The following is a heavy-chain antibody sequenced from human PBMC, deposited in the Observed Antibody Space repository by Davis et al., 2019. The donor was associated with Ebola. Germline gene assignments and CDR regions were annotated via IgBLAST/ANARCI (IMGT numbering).Heavy chain of an antibody. CDR1: GFTFSDYY. CDR2: ISSSSSYT. CDR3: ARAVNIVATTYYYYGMDV. V-gene: IGHV3-11*06. Sequence: GESLKISCAASGFTFSDYYMSWIRQAPGKGLEWVSYISSSSSYTNYADSVKGRFTISRDNAKNSLYLQMNSLRDEETAVYYCARAVNIVATTYYYYGMDVWGQGTTVTVSS. J-gene: IGHJ6*02. D-gene: IGHD5-12*01.